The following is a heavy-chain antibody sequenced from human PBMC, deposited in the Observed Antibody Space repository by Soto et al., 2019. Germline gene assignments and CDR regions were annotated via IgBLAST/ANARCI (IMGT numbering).Heavy chain of an antibody. V-gene: IGHV4-4*02. D-gene: IGHD3-22*01. CDR1: GDSISSNNW. CDR2: IYHSGRT. CDR3: ARRLTHHYDSSGRLNDGFDI. J-gene: IGHJ3*02. Sequence: SETLSLTCPVSGDSISSNNWWAWVRQSPGRGLEWIGEIYHSGRTNYNPSIKSRVSISAEKSQNQFSMKMRSLTAADTAVYYCARRLTHHYDSSGRLNDGFDIWGQGKMV.